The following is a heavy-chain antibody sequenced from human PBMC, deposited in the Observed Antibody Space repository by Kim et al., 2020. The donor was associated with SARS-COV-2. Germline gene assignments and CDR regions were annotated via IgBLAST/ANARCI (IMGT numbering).Heavy chain of an antibody. V-gene: IGHV3-53*01. Sequence: GGSLRLPCAASGFTVSSNYMSWVRQAPGKGLEWVSVIYSGGSTYYADSVKGRFTISRDNSKNTLYLQMNSLRAEDTAVYYCASSIAAAVTGYYYYGMDVWGQGTTVTVSS. CDR2: IYSGGST. CDR1: GFTVSSNY. D-gene: IGHD6-13*01. CDR3: ASSIAAAVTGYYYYGMDV. J-gene: IGHJ6*02.